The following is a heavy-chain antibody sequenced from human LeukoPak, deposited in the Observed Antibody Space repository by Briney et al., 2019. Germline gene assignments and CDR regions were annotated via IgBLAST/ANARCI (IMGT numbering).Heavy chain of an antibody. CDR2: INHSGST. Sequence: PSETLSLTCAVYGGSFSGYYWSWIRQPPGKGLEWIGEINHSGSTNHDPSLKSRVTISVDTSKNQFSLKLSSVTAADTAVYYCARVWGAVAGQKPYYFDYWGQGTLVTVSS. D-gene: IGHD6-19*01. V-gene: IGHV4-34*01. J-gene: IGHJ4*02. CDR3: ARVWGAVAGQKPYYFDY. CDR1: GGSFSGYY.